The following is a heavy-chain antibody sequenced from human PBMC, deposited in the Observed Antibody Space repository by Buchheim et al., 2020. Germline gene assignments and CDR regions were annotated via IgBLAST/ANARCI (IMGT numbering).Heavy chain of an antibody. CDR2: FKPTGGST. CDR3: ARRTVGANVYFDL. J-gene: IGHJ2*01. Sequence: QVQLVQSGAEVKKPGASVKVSCKASGYTFTSYHIHWVRQAPGQGLEWMGIFKPTGGSTSYAQKFQGRVTVTRDNSTSTVYMELSSLRCEDTAVYYCARRTVGANVYFDLWGRGTL. CDR1: GYTFTSYH. V-gene: IGHV1-46*01. D-gene: IGHD1-26*01.